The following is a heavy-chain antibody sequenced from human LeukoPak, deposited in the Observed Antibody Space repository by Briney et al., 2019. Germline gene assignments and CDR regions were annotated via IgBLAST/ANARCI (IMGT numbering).Heavy chain of an antibody. CDR1: EFTFSYYW. J-gene: IGHJ4*02. D-gene: IGHD5-24*01. CDR3: AKRTTGEMATMLAFDY. CDR2: IKQDGSEK. V-gene: IGHV3-7*03. Sequence: GGSLRLSCAASEFTFSYYWMSWVRQAPGKGLEWVAYIKQDGSEKDYVDSVKGRFTISRDNAKNSLYLQMNSLRAEDTAVYYCAKRTTGEMATMLAFDYWGQGTLVTVSS.